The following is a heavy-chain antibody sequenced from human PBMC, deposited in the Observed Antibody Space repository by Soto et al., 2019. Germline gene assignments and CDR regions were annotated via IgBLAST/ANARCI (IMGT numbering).Heavy chain of an antibody. CDR3: ARVSYYDFWNYYYYGMDV. CDR2: IWYDRSNK. CDR1: GFTFSSYG. J-gene: IGHJ6*02. V-gene: IGHV3-33*01. Sequence: GGSLRLSCAASGFTFSSYGMHWVRQAPGKGLEWVAVIWYDRSNKYYADSVKGRFTISRDNSKNTLYLQMNSLRAEDTAVYYCARVSYYDFWNYYYYGMDVWGQGTTVTVSS. D-gene: IGHD3-3*01.